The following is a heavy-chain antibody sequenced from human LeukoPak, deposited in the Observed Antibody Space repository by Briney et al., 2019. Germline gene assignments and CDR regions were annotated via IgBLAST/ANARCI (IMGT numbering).Heavy chain of an antibody. J-gene: IGHJ4*02. V-gene: IGHV3-13*01. CDR2: IGTAGDT. D-gene: IGHD1/OR15-1a*01. CDR3: ARRGTADYFDY. CDR1: GFRFSNYA. Sequence: GGSLRLSCAASGFRFSNYAMSWVRQATGKGLEWVSAIGTAGDTYYPGSVKGRFTISRENAKNSLYLQMNSLRAGDTAVYYCARRGTADYFDYWGQGTLVTVSS.